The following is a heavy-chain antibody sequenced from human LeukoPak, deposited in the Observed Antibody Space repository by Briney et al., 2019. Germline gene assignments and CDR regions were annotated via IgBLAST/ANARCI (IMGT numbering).Heavy chain of an antibody. CDR3: ARTVYSDYEYYFDY. V-gene: IGHV3-30-3*01. CDR1: GFTFSSYA. J-gene: IGHJ4*02. D-gene: IGHD4-11*01. CDR2: ISYDGSNK. Sequence: GRSLRLSCAASGFTFSSYAMHWVRQAPGKGLEWVAVISYDGSNKYYADSVKGRFTISRDNSKNTLYLQMNSLRAEDTAVYYCARTVYSDYEYYFDYWGQGTLVTVSS.